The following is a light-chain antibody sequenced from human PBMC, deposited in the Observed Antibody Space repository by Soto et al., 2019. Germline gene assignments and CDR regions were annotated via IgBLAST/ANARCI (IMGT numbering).Light chain of an antibody. CDR3: MQALQSRIT. Sequence: DIVMTQSPLSLPVTPGEPASISCRSSQSLLHSNGYNYLDWYLQKPGQSPQLLIYLGSNRASGIPERFSGSGSGTDFTLKISRVEPEDVGVYYCMQALQSRITFGQGTRLEIK. CDR1: QSLLHSNGYNY. J-gene: IGKJ5*01. V-gene: IGKV2-28*01. CDR2: LGS.